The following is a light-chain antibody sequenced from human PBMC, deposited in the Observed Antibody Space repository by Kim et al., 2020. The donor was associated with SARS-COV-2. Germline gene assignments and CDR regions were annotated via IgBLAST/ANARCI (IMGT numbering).Light chain of an antibody. CDR2: AAS. CDR1: QGISTF. J-gene: IGKJ4*01. CDR3: QLSDTTPA. V-gene: IGKV1-39*01. Sequence: SASVGDRVTITFRTSQGISTFLNWYQHKPGKAPKLLIYAASNLESGVPSRFSGSGSGTDFTLTIDSLQPEDFATYYCQLSDTTPAFGGGTKVDIK.